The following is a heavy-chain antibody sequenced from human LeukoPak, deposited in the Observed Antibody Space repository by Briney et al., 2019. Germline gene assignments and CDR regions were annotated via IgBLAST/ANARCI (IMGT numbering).Heavy chain of an antibody. D-gene: IGHD6-19*01. CDR1: GGSISSGSYY. CDR3: ASQVKYSSGWYGSEDY. Sequence: SQTLSLTCTVSGGSISSGSYYWSWIRQPAGKGLEWIGYIYYSGSTYYNPSLKSRVTISVDTSKNQFSLKLSSVTAADTAVYYCASQVKYSSGWYGSEDYWGQGTLVTVSS. V-gene: IGHV4-30-4*08. CDR2: IYYSGST. J-gene: IGHJ4*02.